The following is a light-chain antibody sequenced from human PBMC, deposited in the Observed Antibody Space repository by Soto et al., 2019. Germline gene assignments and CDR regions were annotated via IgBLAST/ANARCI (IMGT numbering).Light chain of an antibody. CDR2: GAS. J-gene: IGKJ1*01. V-gene: IGKV3-20*01. CDR1: QNVRGSY. CDR3: QQYGSSPTT. Sequence: EIALSQSPGTLSLSPGETASLSGRASQNVRGSYLAWYQQKPGQAPRLLIYGASSRATCIPDSFSGSGSGTEFTLTISRLEPEECAVYYCQQYGSSPTTLGQGTKV.